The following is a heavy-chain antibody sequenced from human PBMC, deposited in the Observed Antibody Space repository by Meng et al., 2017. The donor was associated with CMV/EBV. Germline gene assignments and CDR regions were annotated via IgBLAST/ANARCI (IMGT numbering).Heavy chain of an antibody. V-gene: IGHV4-34*01. D-gene: IGHD6-13*01. J-gene: IGHJ4*02. Sequence: QVRLQTVGAGLLKPSETLSLTCAVYGGSFSGYYWSWIRQPPGKGLEWIGEINHSGSTNYNPSLKSRVTISVDTSKNQFSLKLSSVTAADTAVYYCARGGIAAAGPIDYWGQGTLVTVSS. CDR1: GGSFSGYY. CDR3: ARGGIAAAGPIDY. CDR2: INHSGST.